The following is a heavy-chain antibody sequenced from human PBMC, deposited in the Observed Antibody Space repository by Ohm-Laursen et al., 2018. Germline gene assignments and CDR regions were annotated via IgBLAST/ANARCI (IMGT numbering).Heavy chain of an antibody. J-gene: IGHJ4*02. Sequence: GTLSLTCTVSGGSITSYYWSWIRQPPGKGLEWIGYIYYSGITDYNPSLKSRVTISVDTSKNQFSLKLSSVTAADTAVYYCARKAAAGSFFDYWGQGTLVTVSS. CDR2: IYYSGIT. CDR1: GGSITSYY. D-gene: IGHD6-13*01. V-gene: IGHV4-59*08. CDR3: ARKAAAGSFFDY.